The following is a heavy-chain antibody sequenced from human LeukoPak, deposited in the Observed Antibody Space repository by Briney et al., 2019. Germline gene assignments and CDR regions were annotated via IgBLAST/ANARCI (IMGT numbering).Heavy chain of an antibody. J-gene: IGHJ4*02. CDR2: IWYDGSNK. CDR1: GFTFSSYG. D-gene: IGHD3-22*01. CDR3: ARDGDYYDSTHYFDY. V-gene: IGHV3-33*01. Sequence: GGSLRLSCAASGFTFSSYGMHWVRQAPGKGLEWVAVIWYDGSNKYYADSVKGRFTISRDNSKNTLYLQMNSLRAEDTAVYYCARDGDYYDSTHYFDYWGQGTLVTVSS.